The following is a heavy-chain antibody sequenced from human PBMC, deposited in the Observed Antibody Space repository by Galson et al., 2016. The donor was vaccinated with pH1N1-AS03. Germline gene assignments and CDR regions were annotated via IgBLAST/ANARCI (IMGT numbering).Heavy chain of an antibody. Sequence: ETLSLTCSVSGDSTFDYYWNWIRQPPGKGLVWIGYVQTTGNTKYNPSLKSRVTMSIDTSKNQFSLHLMSVTAADTALYYCARDPPLEIGWYFDLWGRGTLVTVSS. J-gene: IGHJ2*01. CDR3: ARDPPLEIGWYFDL. D-gene: IGHD3-3*01. V-gene: IGHV4-4*09. CDR1: GDSTFDYY. CDR2: VQTTGNT.